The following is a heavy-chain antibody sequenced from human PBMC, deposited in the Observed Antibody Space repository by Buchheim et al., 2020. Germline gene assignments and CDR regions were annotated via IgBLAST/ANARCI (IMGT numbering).Heavy chain of an antibody. CDR2: ISYDGSNK. V-gene: IGHV3-30*18. J-gene: IGHJ6*02. D-gene: IGHD2-2*01. CDR3: AKPDCSSTSCYLDYYYYYGMDV. Sequence: QVQLVESGGGVVQPGRSLRLSCAASGFTFSSYGMHWVRQAPGKGLEWVAVISYDGSNKYYADPVKGRFTISRDNSKNTLYLQMNSLRAEDTAVYYCAKPDCSSTSCYLDYYYYYGMDVWGQGTT. CDR1: GFTFSSYG.